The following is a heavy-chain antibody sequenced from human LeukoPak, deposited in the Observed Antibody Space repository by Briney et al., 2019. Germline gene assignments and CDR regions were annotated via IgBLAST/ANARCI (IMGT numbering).Heavy chain of an antibody. D-gene: IGHD4-17*01. CDR2: IWNDGSHQ. CDR1: GFSFSSYG. Sequence: GGSLRLSCSASGFSFSSYGMHWVRQAPGKGLQWVAVIWNDGSHQYYADSEKGRFTISRDNSRNTMYLQMNRLTVEDTAVYYCARDAAEYGDSHFDWWGQGTMVTVSS. V-gene: IGHV3-33*01. CDR3: ARDAAEYGDSHFDW. J-gene: IGHJ4*02.